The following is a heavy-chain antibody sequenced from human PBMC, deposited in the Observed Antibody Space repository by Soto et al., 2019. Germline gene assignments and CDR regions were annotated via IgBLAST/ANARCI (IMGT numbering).Heavy chain of an antibody. Sequence: PGGSLRLSCAASGFTFSSYSMNWVRQAPGKGLEWVSYISSSSSTIYYADSVKGRFTISRHNSKNTLYLQMNSLRAEDTAVYYCARHNRFGIAAAGPFDYWGQGTLVTVSS. J-gene: IGHJ4*02. CDR1: GFTFSSYS. V-gene: IGHV3-48*01. CDR2: ISSSSSTI. CDR3: ARHNRFGIAAAGPFDY. D-gene: IGHD6-13*01.